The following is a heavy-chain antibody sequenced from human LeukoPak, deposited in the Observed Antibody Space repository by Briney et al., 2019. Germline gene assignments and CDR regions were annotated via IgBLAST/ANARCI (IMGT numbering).Heavy chain of an antibody. J-gene: IGHJ4*02. V-gene: IGHV3-23*01. Sequence: GGSLRLSCAASGFTISSFVMTWVRQAPGKGLEWVSGISGSGDSTSYADSVKGRFTISRDNSKNTLYLQMNSLRAEDTAVYYCAKENSSNWYYFDYWGQGTLVTVSS. CDR2: ISGSGDST. CDR1: GFTISSFV. CDR3: AKENSSNWYYFDY. D-gene: IGHD6-13*01.